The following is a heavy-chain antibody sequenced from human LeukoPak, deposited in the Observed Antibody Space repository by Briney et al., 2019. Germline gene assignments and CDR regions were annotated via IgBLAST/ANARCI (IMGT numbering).Heavy chain of an antibody. CDR1: GFTFSSYG. J-gene: IGHJ4*02. V-gene: IGHV3-30*03. Sequence: PGRSLRLSCAASGFTFSSYGMHWVRQAPGKGLEWVAVISYDGSNKYYADSVKGRFTISRDNSKNTLYLQMNSLRAEDTAVYYCATNYDYVWGSYRYEDYWGQGTLVTVSS. D-gene: IGHD3-16*02. CDR2: ISYDGSNK. CDR3: ATNYDYVWGSYRYEDY.